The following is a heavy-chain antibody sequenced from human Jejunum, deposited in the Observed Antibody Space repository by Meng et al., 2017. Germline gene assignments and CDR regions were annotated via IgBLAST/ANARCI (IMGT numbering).Heavy chain of an antibody. CDR3: ARQGGRGYFDS. J-gene: IGHJ4*02. CDR2: IYPSDSDT. V-gene: IGHV5-51*01. CDR1: GYIFSTYW. Sequence: KVSCKGSGYIFSTYWIGWVRQMPGKGLEWMGVIYPSDSDTTYSPSFQGQVTISADKSISTAYLEWSTLKASDTAMYYCARQGGRGYFDSWGQGTLVTVSS. D-gene: IGHD3-16*01.